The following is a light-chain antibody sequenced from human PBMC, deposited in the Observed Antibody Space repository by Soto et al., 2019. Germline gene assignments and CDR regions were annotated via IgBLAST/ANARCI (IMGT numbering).Light chain of an antibody. CDR1: QSVNRY. V-gene: IGKV3-11*01. CDR2: DAF. CDR3: QQRSNWPPWT. Sequence: EIVLTQSPATLSLSPGEGATLSCRASQSVNRYLAWYQHRPGQAPRLLIYDAFNRATGVPARFTGSGSGTDFTLTISSLEPEDSAVYYCQQRSNWPPWTFGQGTKVDIK. J-gene: IGKJ1*01.